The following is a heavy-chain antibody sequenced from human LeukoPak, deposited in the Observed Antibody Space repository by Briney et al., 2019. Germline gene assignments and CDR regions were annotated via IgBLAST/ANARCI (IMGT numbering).Heavy chain of an antibody. CDR1: GGSTSGSIYY. D-gene: IGHD3-3*01. J-gene: IGHJ4*02. CDR3: ARGDFWSGQQLDY. V-gene: IGHV4-39*01. CDR2: IHYSGST. Sequence: SETLSLTCTVSGGSTSGSIYYWDWIRQTPGKGLEWIGSIHYSGSTYYNPSLKSRVTIFVDTSKNQFSLKLRSVTAADTAVYYCARGDFWSGQQLDYWGQGTLVTVSS.